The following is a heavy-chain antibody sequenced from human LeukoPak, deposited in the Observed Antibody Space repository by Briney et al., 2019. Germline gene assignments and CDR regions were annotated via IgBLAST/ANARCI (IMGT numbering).Heavy chain of an antibody. CDR2: IIPIFGTA. CDR1: GGTFSSYA. V-gene: IGHV1-69*01. D-gene: IGHD4-11*01. CDR3: ARGPPLTTVTTRYYYYYMDV. Sequence: GSSVKVSCKASGGTFSSYAISWVRQAPGQGLEWMGGIIPIFGTANYAQKLQGRVTITADESTSTAYMELSSLKSEDTAVYYCARGPPLTTVTTRYYYYYMDVWGKGTTVTVSS. J-gene: IGHJ6*03.